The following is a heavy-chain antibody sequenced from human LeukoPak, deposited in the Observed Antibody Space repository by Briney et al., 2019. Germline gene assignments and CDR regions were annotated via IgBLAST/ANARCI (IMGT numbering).Heavy chain of an antibody. CDR3: AREGGPYRPLDY. Sequence: PSETLSLTCTVSGGSISSSSYYWGWIRQPPGKGLEWIGSIYYSGGTYYNPSLKSRVTISVDTSKNQFSPKLSSVTAADTTIYYCAREGGPYRPLDYWGQGTLVTVAS. CDR1: GGSISSSSYY. CDR2: IYYSGGT. V-gene: IGHV4-39*02. J-gene: IGHJ4*02.